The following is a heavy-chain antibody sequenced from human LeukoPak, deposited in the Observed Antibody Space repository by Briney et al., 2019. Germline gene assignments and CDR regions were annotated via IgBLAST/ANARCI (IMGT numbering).Heavy chain of an antibody. V-gene: IGHV4-59*12. CDR1: GGSISSYY. Sequence: SETLSLTCTVSGGSISSYYWSWIRQPPGKGLEWIGYIYYSGSTNYNPSLKSRVTISVDTSKNQFSLKLSSVTAADTAVYYCARRALIQLWPRGESWFDPWGQGTLVTVSS. J-gene: IGHJ5*02. CDR3: ARRALIQLWPRGESWFDP. CDR2: IYYSGST. D-gene: IGHD5-18*01.